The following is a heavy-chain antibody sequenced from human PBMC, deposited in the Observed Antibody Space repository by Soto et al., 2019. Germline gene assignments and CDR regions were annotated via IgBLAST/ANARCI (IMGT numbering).Heavy chain of an antibody. Sequence: SETLSLTCTVAGHSINSDYYWGWIRQPPGKGLEWIGSIYPGGGTYYNPSLKSQVTISIDTSKNQFSLRLTSVTAADTAMYYCAGKGYYPSGRINLFDSWGQGTLVTVSS. CDR3: AGKGYYPSGRINLFDS. CDR1: GHSINSDYY. V-gene: IGHV4-38-2*02. CDR2: IYPGGGT. D-gene: IGHD3-10*01. J-gene: IGHJ4*02.